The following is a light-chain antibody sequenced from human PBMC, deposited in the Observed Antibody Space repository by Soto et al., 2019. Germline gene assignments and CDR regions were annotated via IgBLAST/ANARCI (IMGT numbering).Light chain of an antibody. CDR3: QQYGSSPRT. J-gene: IGKJ4*01. Sequence: EIVLTQSPDTLTLSPGDRATLSCRASQSVRSNYLAWYQQKPGQAPRFLIYDASSRATGLPDRFSGSGSGTDFTLTISRLEPEDLAVYYCQQYGSSPRTFGGGTKVEIK. V-gene: IGKV3-20*01. CDR1: QSVRSNY. CDR2: DAS.